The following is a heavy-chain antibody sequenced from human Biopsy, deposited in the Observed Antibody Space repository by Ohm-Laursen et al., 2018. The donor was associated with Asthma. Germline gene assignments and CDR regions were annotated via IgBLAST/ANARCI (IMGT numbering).Heavy chain of an antibody. Sequence: SLRLSCAAPGFALSKGYIFWVRHPSGKGLEWVSVIYSGGTSHTADSVRGRFTISRDYSRNTLYLQMHSLRAEDTAVYYCARGDSSNWSHYYFDYWGQGTLVTVSS. J-gene: IGHJ4*02. V-gene: IGHV3-53*01. CDR2: IYSGGTS. CDR1: GFALSKGY. CDR3: ARGDSSNWSHYYFDY. D-gene: IGHD3-22*01.